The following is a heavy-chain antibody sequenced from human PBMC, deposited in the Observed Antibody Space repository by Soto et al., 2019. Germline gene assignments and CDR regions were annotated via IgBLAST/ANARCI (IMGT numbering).Heavy chain of an antibody. CDR2: INAGNGNT. Sequence: QVQLVQSGAEEKKPGASVKVSCKASGYTFTSYAMRWVRQAPGQRLEWMGWINAGNGNTKYSQKFQGRVTITRDTSASTAYMELSSLRSEDTAVYYCARSSGWYVWFDPWGQGTLVTVSS. D-gene: IGHD6-13*01. CDR3: ARSSGWYVWFDP. V-gene: IGHV1-3*05. CDR1: GYTFTSYA. J-gene: IGHJ5*02.